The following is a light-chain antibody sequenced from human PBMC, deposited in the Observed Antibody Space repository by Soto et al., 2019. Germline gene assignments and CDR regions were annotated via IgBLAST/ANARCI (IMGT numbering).Light chain of an antibody. J-gene: IGLJ2*01. CDR1: SSNIGAHYD. CDR3: QSYDSGLSGSV. Sequence: QLVLTQPPSVSGAPGQRVTISCTGSSSNIGAHYDVHWYQQHPGTAPKLLIYGNSIRPLGVPARFSGSQSGTSASLAITGLQAADEADYYCQSYDSGLSGSVFGGGTKLTVL. V-gene: IGLV1-40*01. CDR2: GNS.